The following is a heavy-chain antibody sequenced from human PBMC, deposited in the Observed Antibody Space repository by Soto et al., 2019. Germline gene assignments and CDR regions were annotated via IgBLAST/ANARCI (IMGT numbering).Heavy chain of an antibody. J-gene: IGHJ3*02. CDR3: ARVHSRRQWGAVDI. V-gene: IGHV3-30*03. D-gene: IGHD6-19*01. CDR2: ISYDATNK. CDR1: GFTFSSYG. Sequence: QVQLVESGGGVVQPGKSLRLSCAASGFTFSSYGMHWVRQAPGKGLEWVALISYDATNKHYVDSVKGRFTISRDNSKNTLYLQVNSLRAEDTAVYFCARVHSRRQWGAVDIWGQGTMVTVSS.